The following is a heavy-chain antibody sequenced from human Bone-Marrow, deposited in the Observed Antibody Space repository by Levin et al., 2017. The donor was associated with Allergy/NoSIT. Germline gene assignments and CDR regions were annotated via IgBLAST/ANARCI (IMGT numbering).Heavy chain of an antibody. CDR3: TTGPFDY. CDR2: IKSKTDDGTT. J-gene: IGHJ4*02. V-gene: IGHV3-15*07. Sequence: GGSLRLSCAASGFTFSNAWMNWVRQTPGKGLEWVGRIKSKTDDGTTAYAAPAKGRFTISRDDSKNTLYVQMNSLKTEDTAVYYCTTGPFDYWGQGTLVTVSS. CDR1: GFTFSNAW.